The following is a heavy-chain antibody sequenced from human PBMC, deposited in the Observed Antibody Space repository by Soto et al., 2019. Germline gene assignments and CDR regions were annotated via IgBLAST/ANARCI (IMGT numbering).Heavy chain of an antibody. J-gene: IGHJ6*02. Sequence: EVQLLESGGGLVQPGGSLRLSCAASGITFSSYAMSWVRQAPGKGLEWVSANSGSGGSTYYADSVKGRFTISRDNSKNRLYLQMNSLRAEDTAVYYCAEVGFISSSFGMDVWGQGTTVTVSS. CDR1: GITFSSYA. CDR3: AEVGFISSSFGMDV. CDR2: NSGSGGST. V-gene: IGHV3-23*01. D-gene: IGHD6-6*01.